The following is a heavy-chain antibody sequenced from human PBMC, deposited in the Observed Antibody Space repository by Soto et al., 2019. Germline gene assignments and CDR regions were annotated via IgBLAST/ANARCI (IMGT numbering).Heavy chain of an antibody. Sequence: QVQLQQWGAGLLKASETLSLTCVVSGGSFSGYFWTWIRQSPGRGLEWIGEISHSGSRNYNPAFQSRVIISGDSSTNHVSLKLSSVTAADSATYFCARGLAYDRPLSGAEPLDSWGQGTLVTVSS. V-gene: IGHV4-34*02. D-gene: IGHD3-16*02. CDR3: ARGLAYDRPLSGAEPLDS. CDR1: GGSFSGYF. J-gene: IGHJ4*02. CDR2: ISHSGSR.